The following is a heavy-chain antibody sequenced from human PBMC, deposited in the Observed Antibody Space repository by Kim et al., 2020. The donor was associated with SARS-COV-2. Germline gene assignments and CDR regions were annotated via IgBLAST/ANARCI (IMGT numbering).Heavy chain of an antibody. CDR2: INPNSGGT. CDR1: GYTFTGYY. J-gene: IGHJ6*02. CDR3: ARYYCSSTSCYGGGMDV. D-gene: IGHD2-2*01. V-gene: IGHV1-2*04. Sequence: PSVKVSCKASGYTFTGYYMHWVQQAPGQGLEWMGWINPNSGGTNYAQKFQGWVTMTRDTSISTAYMELSRLRSDDTAVYYCARYYCSSTSCYGGGMDVWGQGTTVTVSS.